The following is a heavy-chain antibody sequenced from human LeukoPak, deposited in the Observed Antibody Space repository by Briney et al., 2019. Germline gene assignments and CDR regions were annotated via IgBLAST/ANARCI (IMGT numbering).Heavy chain of an antibody. CDR2: IYTSGST. Sequence: SETLSLTCTVSGGSISSGSYYWSWIRQPAGKGLEWIGRIYTSGSTNYNPSLKSRVTISVDTSKNQFSLKLSSVTAADTAMYYCARRYCTNGVCYHDRGAFDIWGQGTMVTVSS. D-gene: IGHD2-8*01. V-gene: IGHV4-61*02. CDR1: GGSISSGSYY. J-gene: IGHJ3*02. CDR3: ARRYCTNGVCYHDRGAFDI.